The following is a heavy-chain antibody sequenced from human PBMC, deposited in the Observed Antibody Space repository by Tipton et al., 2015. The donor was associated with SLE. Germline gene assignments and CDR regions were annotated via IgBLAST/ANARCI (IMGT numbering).Heavy chain of an antibody. J-gene: IGHJ4*02. V-gene: IGHV3-33*01. CDR3: ASPSGGSGYYY. CDR1: GFTFSSYG. CDR2: IWYDGSNK. Sequence: SLRLSCAASGFTFSSYGMHWVRQAPGKGLEWVAVIWYDGSNKYYADSVKGRFTISRDNSKNTLYLQMNSLRAEDTAVYYCASPSGGSGYYYWGQGTLVTVSS. D-gene: IGHD3-22*01.